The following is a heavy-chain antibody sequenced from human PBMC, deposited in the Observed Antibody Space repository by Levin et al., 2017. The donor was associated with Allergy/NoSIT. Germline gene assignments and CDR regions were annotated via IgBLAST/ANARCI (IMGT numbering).Heavy chain of an antibody. CDR3: AKAGYSYGYGRFDY. V-gene: IGHV3-23*01. CDR1: GFTFSSYA. CDR2: ISGSGGRT. D-gene: IGHD5-18*01. Sequence: GGSLRLSCAASGFTFSSYAMSWVRQAPGKGLEWVSAISGSGGRTYYADSVKGRFTISRDNSKSTLYLQMNSLRAEDTAVYYCAKAGYSYGYGRFDYWGQGSLVTVSS. J-gene: IGHJ4*02.